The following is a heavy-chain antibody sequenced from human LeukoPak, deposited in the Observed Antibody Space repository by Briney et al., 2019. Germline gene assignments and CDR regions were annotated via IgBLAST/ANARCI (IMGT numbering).Heavy chain of an antibody. D-gene: IGHD2-21*01. CDR2: ISGSGGST. V-gene: IGHV3-23*01. CDR3: AKGSLIAIVIFDY. J-gene: IGHJ4*02. CDR1: GFTFSYAW. Sequence: GGSLRLSCAASGFTFSYAWMSWVRQAPGKGLEWVSAISGSGGSTYYADSVKGRFTISRDNSKNTLYLQMNSLRAEDTAVYYCAKGSLIAIVIFDYWGQGTLVTVSS.